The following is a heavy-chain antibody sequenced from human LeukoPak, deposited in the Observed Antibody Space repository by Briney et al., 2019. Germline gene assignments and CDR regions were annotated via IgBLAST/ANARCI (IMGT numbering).Heavy chain of an antibody. Sequence: SETLSLTCTVSGGSISTYYWSWIRQPAGKGLEWIGRIYTSGSTNYNPSLKSRVTMSVDTSKNQFSLKLSSVTAADTAAYYCASEYYYDTSGYYSLAHWGQGTLVTVSS. CDR3: ASEYYYDTSGYYSLAH. CDR2: IYTSGST. D-gene: IGHD3-22*01. V-gene: IGHV4-4*07. CDR1: GGSISTYY. J-gene: IGHJ4*02.